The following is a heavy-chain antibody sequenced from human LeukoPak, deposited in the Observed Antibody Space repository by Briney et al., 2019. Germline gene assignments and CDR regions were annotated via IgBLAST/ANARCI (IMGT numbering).Heavy chain of an antibody. CDR3: AREGYCSGGSCYFFDY. D-gene: IGHD2-15*01. CDR2: INPSGGST. CDR1: GYTFTSYY. V-gene: IGHV1-46*01. J-gene: IGHJ4*02. Sequence: ASVKVSCKASGYTFTSYYMHWVRQAPGQGLEWMGIINPSGGSTSYAQKFQGRVTITRDTSTSTVYMELSSLRSEDTAVYYCAREGYCSGGSCYFFDYWGQGTLVTVSS.